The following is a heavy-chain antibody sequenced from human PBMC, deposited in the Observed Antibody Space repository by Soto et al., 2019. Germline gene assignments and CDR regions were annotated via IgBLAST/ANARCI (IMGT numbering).Heavy chain of an antibody. D-gene: IGHD3-16*01. Sequence: SETLSLTCAVYGGSFSGYYWSWIRQPPGKGLEWIGEINHSGSTNYNPSLKSRVTISVDTSKNQFSLKLSSVTAADTAVYYCARGWRGGYYYYYMDVWGKGTTVTVSS. CDR2: INHSGST. CDR1: GGSFSGYY. CDR3: ARGWRGGYYYYYMDV. V-gene: IGHV4-34*01. J-gene: IGHJ6*03.